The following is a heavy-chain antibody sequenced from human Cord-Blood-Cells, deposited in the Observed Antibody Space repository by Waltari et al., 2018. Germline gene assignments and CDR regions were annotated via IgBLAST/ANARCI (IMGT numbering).Heavy chain of an antibody. CDR2: IYYSGST. D-gene: IGHD1-1*01. CDR1: GCSISSSRSY. J-gene: IGHJ4*02. V-gene: IGHV4-39*01. CDR3: ARLGTGTTFDY. Sequence: QLQLQESGPGLVKPSETLSLTCTVPGCSISSSRSYWGWLRQPPGKGLEWIGSIYYSGSTYYNPSLKSRVTISVDTSKNQFSLKLSSVTAADTAVYYCARLGTGTTFDYWGQGTLVTVSS.